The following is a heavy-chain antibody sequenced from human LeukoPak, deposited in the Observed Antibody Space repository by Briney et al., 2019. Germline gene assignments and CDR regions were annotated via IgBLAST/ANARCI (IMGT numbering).Heavy chain of an antibody. Sequence: PGGSLRLSCAASGFTFSSYAMSWVRQAPETGLEWVSAISGSGGSTYYADSVKGRFTISRDNSKNTLYLQMNSLRAEDTAVYYCAKAKVQYYDLFDIWGQGTMVTVSS. D-gene: IGHD3-22*01. V-gene: IGHV3-23*01. J-gene: IGHJ3*02. CDR3: AKAKVQYYDLFDI. CDR1: GFTFSSYA. CDR2: ISGSGGST.